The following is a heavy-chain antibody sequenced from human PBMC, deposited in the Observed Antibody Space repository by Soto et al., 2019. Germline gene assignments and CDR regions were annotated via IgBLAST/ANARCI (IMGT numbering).Heavy chain of an antibody. CDR2: IDWEDDN. J-gene: IGHJ4*02. Sequence: SGPTLVNXTQTLTLTCDFSGFSLNTSGMCVSWIRQTPGNALEWLALIDWEDDNYYSTSLRTRLTISKDTSKNQVVLTMTNMDPVDSGTYYCARIRHSRGSFYFDFWGQGTLVTVSS. CDR3: ARIRHSRGSFYFDF. V-gene: IGHV2-70*01. CDR1: GFSLNTSGMC. D-gene: IGHD3-22*01.